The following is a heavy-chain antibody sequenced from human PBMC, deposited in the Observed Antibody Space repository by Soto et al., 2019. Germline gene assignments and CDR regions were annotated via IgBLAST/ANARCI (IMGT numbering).Heavy chain of an antibody. V-gene: IGHV4-34*01. CDR2: INHSGST. CDR3: ARGLSLITMVRGVLRWFDP. Sequence: SETLSLTCAVYGGSFSGYYWSWIRQPPGKGLEWIGEINHSGSTNYNPSLKSRVTISVDTSKNQFSLKLSSVTAADTAVYYCARGLSLITMVRGVLRWFDPWGQGTLVTVSS. D-gene: IGHD3-10*01. J-gene: IGHJ5*02. CDR1: GGSFSGYY.